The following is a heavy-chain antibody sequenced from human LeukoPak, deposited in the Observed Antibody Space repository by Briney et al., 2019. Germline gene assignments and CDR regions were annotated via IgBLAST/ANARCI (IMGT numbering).Heavy chain of an antibody. V-gene: IGHV3-30*02. J-gene: IGHJ4*02. CDR2: IRYDGSNK. CDR3: AKEYCSSTSCYVSD. Sequence: GGSLRLSCAASGFTFSSYGMHWVRQAPGKGLERVAFIRYDGSNKYYADSVKGRLTISRDNSKNTLYLQMNSLRAEDTAVYYCAKEYCSSTSCYVSDWGQGTLVTVSS. CDR1: GFTFSSYG. D-gene: IGHD2-2*01.